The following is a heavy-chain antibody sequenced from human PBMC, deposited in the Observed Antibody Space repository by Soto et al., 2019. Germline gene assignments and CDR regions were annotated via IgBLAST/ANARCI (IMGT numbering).Heavy chain of an antibody. J-gene: IGHJ4*02. V-gene: IGHV3-49*03. Sequence: GGRLLSCPASGFTFGDYAMSWFRQAPGKGLEGVGFIRSKAYGVTTEYAASVKGRFTISRDDSKSIAYLQMNSLKTEDTAVYYCTRGFLSTYSSSWYWGQGTLVTVSS. CDR1: GFTFGDYA. D-gene: IGHD6-13*01. CDR2: IRSKAYGVTT. CDR3: TRGFLSTYSSSWY.